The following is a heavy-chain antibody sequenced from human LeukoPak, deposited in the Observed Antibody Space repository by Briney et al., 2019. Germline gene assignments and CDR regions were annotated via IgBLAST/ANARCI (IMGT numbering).Heavy chain of an antibody. CDR2: IIPIFGTA. V-gene: IGHV1-69*13. Sequence: ASVKVSCKASGGTFSSYAISWVRQAPGQGLEWMGGIIPIFGTANYAQKFQGRVTITADESTSTAYMELRSLRSDDTAVYYCAKDMRFDWTPYYFDYWGQGTLVTVSS. CDR3: AKDMRFDWTPYYFDY. D-gene: IGHD3-9*01. J-gene: IGHJ4*02. CDR1: GGTFSSYA.